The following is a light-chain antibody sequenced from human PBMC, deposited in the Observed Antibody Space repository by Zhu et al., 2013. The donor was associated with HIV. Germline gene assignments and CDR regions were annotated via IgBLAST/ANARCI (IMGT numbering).Light chain of an antibody. Sequence: EIVLTQSPGTLSLFPGERATLSCRASQSVSSDHFAWYQQKAGQAPRLLIYGASSRATGIPDRFSGSGSATDFTLTINRLDPEDCAVYFCQQYDGSSWTFGQGTKVEVK. J-gene: IGKJ1*01. V-gene: IGKV3-20*01. CDR3: QQYDGSSWT. CDR2: GAS. CDR1: QSVSSDH.